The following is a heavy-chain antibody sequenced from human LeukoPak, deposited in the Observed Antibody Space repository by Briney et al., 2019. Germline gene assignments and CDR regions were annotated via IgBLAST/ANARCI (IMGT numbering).Heavy chain of an antibody. CDR1: GFTFSSYG. Sequence: GGSLRLSCAASGFTFSSYGMHWVRQAPGKGLEWVAFIRYDGSNKYYADSVKGRFTISRDNAKNSLYLQMNSLRAEDTAVYYCARAPGGATDYWGQGTLVTVSS. D-gene: IGHD1-26*01. V-gene: IGHV3-30*02. CDR2: IRYDGSNK. CDR3: ARAPGGATDY. J-gene: IGHJ4*02.